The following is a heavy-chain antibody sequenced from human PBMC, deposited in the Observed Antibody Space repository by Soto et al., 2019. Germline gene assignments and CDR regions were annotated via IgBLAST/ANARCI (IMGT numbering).Heavy chain of an antibody. J-gene: IGHJ5*02. Sequence: SETLSLTCAVYGGSVNGYYWNWIRQPPGKGLEWIGEINHTGGTHYNPSLKSRVTMSVDTSKNQFSLRLSSVTAADTAIYYCATRITVFGLLIPPFDPWGQGTQVTRLL. CDR2: INHTGGT. CDR1: GGSVNGYY. CDR3: ATRITVFGLLIPPFDP. D-gene: IGHD3-3*01. V-gene: IGHV4-34*01.